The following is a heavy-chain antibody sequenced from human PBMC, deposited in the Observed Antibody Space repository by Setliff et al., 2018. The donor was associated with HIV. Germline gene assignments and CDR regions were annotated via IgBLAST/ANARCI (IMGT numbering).Heavy chain of an antibody. CDR3: ARDRDVVFGAVTKNWFDP. Sequence: ASVKVSCKASGGTLSSCGISWVRQAPGQGLEWMGRIIPLFGTVDYAQKFQGRVTITADTTTSTAYMELSRLRSEDTAIYYCARDRDVVFGAVTKNWFDPWGQGTLVTVSS. J-gene: IGHJ5*02. CDR1: GGTLSSCG. V-gene: IGHV1-69*06. CDR2: IIPLFGTV. D-gene: IGHD3-3*01.